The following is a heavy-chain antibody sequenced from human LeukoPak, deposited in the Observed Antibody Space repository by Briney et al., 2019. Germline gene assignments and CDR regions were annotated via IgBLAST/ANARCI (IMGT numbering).Heavy chain of an antibody. CDR3: ARVGSSRIVGATYADY. J-gene: IGHJ4*02. CDR1: GYTFTSYG. D-gene: IGHD1-26*01. CDR2: ISAYNGNT. V-gene: IGHV1-18*01. Sequence: ASVKVSCKASGYTFTSYGISWVRQAPGQGLEWMGWISAYNGNTNYAQKLQGRVTMTTDTSTSTAYVELRSLRSDDTAVYYCARVGSSRIVGATYADYWGQGTLVTVSS.